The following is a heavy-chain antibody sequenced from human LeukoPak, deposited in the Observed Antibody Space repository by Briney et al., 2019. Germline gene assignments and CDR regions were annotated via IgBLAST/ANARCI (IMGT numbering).Heavy chain of an antibody. D-gene: IGHD2-2*01. CDR3: ARGVVGTPRGGMDV. Sequence: SETLSLTCTVSGGSISSSSYYWGWIRQPPGKGLEWIGSIYYSGSTYYNPSLKSRVTISVDTSKNQFSLKLSSVTAADTAVYYCARGVVGTPRGGMDVWGKGTTVTVSS. V-gene: IGHV4-39*07. CDR2: IYYSGST. J-gene: IGHJ6*03. CDR1: GGSISSSSYY.